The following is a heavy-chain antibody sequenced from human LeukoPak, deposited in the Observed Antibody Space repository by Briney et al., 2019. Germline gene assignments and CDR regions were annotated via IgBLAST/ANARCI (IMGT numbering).Heavy chain of an antibody. Sequence: GGSLRLSCAASGFTFSPFWMSWVRQAPGKGLEWVANIKPDGSEEYYVDSVKGRFTISRDNARDSLYLQMNTLRAEDTAVYYCARDGVAGGYYFDYWGQGTLVTVSS. D-gene: IGHD6-19*01. CDR3: ARDGVAGGYYFDY. J-gene: IGHJ4*02. V-gene: IGHV3-7*01. CDR1: GFTFSPFW. CDR2: IKPDGSEE.